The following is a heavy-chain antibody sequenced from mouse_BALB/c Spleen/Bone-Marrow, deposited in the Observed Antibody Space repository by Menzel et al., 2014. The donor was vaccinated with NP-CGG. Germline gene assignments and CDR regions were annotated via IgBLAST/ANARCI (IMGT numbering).Heavy chain of an antibody. J-gene: IGHJ2*01. V-gene: IGHV1S29*02. Sequence: VQLQQSGPELVKPGASVKISCKASGYTFTDYNMHWVKQSHGKSLEWIGYIYPNNGGTGYNQKFKSKATVTADNSSSXXXXXXHSLTSEDSAVYYCAXXXSPYXFDYWGQGTTLTVSS. CDR2: IYPNNGGT. D-gene: IGHD6-1*01. CDR1: GYTFTDYN. CDR3: AXXXSPYXFDY.